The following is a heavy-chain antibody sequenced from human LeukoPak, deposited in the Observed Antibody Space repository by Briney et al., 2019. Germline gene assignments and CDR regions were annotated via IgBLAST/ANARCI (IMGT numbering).Heavy chain of an antibody. D-gene: IGHD5-12*01. J-gene: IGHJ4*02. CDR1: GGSISSSSYY. Sequence: ASETLSLTCTVSGGSISSSSYYWGWIRQPPGKGLEWIGSIYYSGSTYYNPSLKSRVTISVDTSKNQFSLKLSSVTAADTAVYYCARLRSGYLYYFDYWGQGTLVTVSS. CDR2: IYYSGST. CDR3: ARLRSGYLYYFDY. V-gene: IGHV4-39*01.